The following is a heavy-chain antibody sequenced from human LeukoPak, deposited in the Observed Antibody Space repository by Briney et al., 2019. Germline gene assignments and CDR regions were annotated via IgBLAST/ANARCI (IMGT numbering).Heavy chain of an antibody. CDR2: IYSGGST. Sequence: GGSLRLSCAASGFIVSNNYMSWVRQAPGKGLEWVSVIYSGGSTHYADSVKGRFTISRDHSKNTLYLQMNSPRDEDTAVYYCAAAGVPAAKLPVLRFLEWFSGAFDYWGQGTLVTVSS. J-gene: IGHJ4*02. CDR3: AAAGVPAAKLPVLRFLEWFSGAFDY. V-gene: IGHV3-53*01. CDR1: GFIVSNNY. D-gene: IGHD3-3*01.